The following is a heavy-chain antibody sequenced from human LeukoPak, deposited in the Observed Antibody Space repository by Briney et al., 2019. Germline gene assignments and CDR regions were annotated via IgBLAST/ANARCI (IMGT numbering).Heavy chain of an antibody. CDR2: ISWNSGSI. V-gene: IGHV3-9*01. CDR3: ARGNTEVDY. Sequence: GGSLRLSCAASGFTFDDYAMHWVRQAPGKGLEWVSGISWNSGSIGYADSVKGRFTISRDNAKNSLYLQMNSLGAEDTAVYYCARGNTEVDYWGQGTLVTVSS. CDR1: GFTFDDYA. J-gene: IGHJ4*02.